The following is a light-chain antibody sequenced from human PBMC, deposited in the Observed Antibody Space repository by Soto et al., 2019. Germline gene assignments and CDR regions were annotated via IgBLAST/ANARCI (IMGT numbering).Light chain of an antibody. CDR1: ISNIATNY. Sequence: QLVLTQPPSVSGTPGQRVTISCSGGISNIATNYVHWFQQLPGTAPKVLSNRDNQRPSGVPDRFSGSKSGTSASLAISGLRSEDEAEYYCAAWDDTVRSYVFGTGTEVTVL. V-gene: IGLV1-47*01. CDR3: AAWDDTVRSYV. J-gene: IGLJ1*01. CDR2: RDN.